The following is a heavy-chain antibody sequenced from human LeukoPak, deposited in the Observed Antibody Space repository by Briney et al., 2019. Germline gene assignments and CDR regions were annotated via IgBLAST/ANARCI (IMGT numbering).Heavy chain of an antibody. CDR2: IRSDSGAT. Sequence: ASVKVSCKASGYSVTEYYIHWMRQAPGQGLEWMGWIRSDSGATEYAQKFQGRVTITRDTSITTAYMQLTSLTSDDTAVYYCARDPPTSVEFDYWGQATLVTVSS. J-gene: IGHJ4*02. CDR1: GYSVTEYY. CDR3: ARDPPTSVEFDY. D-gene: IGHD4-23*01. V-gene: IGHV1-2*02.